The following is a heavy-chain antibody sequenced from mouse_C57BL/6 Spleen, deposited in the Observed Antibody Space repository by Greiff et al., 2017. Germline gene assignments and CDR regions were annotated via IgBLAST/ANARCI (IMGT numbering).Heavy chain of an antibody. Sequence: QVQLQQPGAELVMPGASVKLSCKASGYTFTSYWMRWVKQRPGQGLEWIGEIDPSDSYTNYNQKFKGKSTLTVDKSSSTAYMQLSSLTSEDSAVYYCARSFTVGCWDYWGQGTTLTVSA. CDR2: IDPSDSYT. D-gene: IGHD1-1*01. CDR1: GYTFTSYW. J-gene: IGHJ2*01. CDR3: ARSFTVGCWDY. V-gene: IGHV1-69*01.